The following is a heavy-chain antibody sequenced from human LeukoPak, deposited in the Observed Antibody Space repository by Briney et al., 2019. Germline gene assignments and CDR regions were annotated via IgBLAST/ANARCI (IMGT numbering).Heavy chain of an antibody. V-gene: IGHV3-23*01. CDR2: ISGSGGST. CDR1: GFTFSSYA. Sequence: PGGSLRLSCAASGFTFSSYAMSWVRQAPGKGLEWVSAISGSGGSTYYADSVKGRFTISRDNSKNTLYLQMNSLRAEDTAVYYCAKGGMAQWLVLDFWHYWGQGTLVTVSS. D-gene: IGHD6-19*01. CDR3: AKGGMAQWLVLDFWHY. J-gene: IGHJ4*02.